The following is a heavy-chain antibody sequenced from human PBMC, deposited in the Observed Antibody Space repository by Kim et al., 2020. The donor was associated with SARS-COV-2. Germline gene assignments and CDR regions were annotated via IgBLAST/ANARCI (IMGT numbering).Heavy chain of an antibody. CDR1: GFTFSSFA. Sequence: GGSLRLSCAASGFTFSSFAMSWVRQAPGKGLEWVSPITSSASSTNYAASVKGRFTISRDNSKNTLYLQMNSLRAEDTAVYYCAKLAGSQPREYWGQRTLVNVPS. D-gene: IGHD1-26*01. CDR3: AKLAGSQPREY. V-gene: IGHV3-23*01. J-gene: IGHJ4*02. CDR2: ITSSASST.